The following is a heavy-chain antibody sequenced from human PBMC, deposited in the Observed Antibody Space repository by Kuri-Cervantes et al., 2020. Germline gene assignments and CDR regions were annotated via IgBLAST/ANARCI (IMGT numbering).Heavy chain of an antibody. CDR2: IKSNTDGGTA. D-gene: IGHD1-26*01. V-gene: IGHV3-15*01. Sequence: GESLKISCAASGFTFSTYAMSWVRQAPGKGLEWVGRIKSNTDGGTADYAAPVEGRFTISRDDSEGTVDLQMNSLKTEDTALYYCTTDIGWELRRDYWGQGTLVTVSS. CDR1: GFTFSTYA. CDR3: TTDIGWELRRDY. J-gene: IGHJ4*02.